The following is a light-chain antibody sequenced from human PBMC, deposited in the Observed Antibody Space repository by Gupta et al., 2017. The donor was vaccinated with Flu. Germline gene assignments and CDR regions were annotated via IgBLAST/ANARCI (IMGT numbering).Light chain of an antibody. CDR1: QSISNY. V-gene: IGKV1-39*01. CDR3: QERYRVHPLWT. J-gene: IGKJ1*01. Sequence: DIQMTQSPSSLSASIGDRVTITCRASQSISNYLNWYQQKPGKAPKLLIYTASTLQSGVPSRFSGSGYGTDFTLTISSRQPEDLANYYCQERYRVHPLWTFGQGTEVEIK. CDR2: TAS.